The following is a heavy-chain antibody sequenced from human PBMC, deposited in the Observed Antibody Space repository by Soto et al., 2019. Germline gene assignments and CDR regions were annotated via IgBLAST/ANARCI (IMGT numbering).Heavy chain of an antibody. V-gene: IGHV6-1*01. CDR2: TYYRSRWYN. D-gene: IGHD1-7*01. J-gene: IGHJ6*03. Sequence: QVQLQESGPGLVKPSQTLSLTCAISGDSVSSNSAAWNWIRLSPSRGLEWLARTYYRSRWYNDYAVSVRRRITDKPDASKNQSSLKLTSVSAEDTAVYYCAGTTSHQWYYMDVWGKGTTVTVSS. CDR3: AGTTSHQWYYMDV. CDR1: GDSVSSNSAA.